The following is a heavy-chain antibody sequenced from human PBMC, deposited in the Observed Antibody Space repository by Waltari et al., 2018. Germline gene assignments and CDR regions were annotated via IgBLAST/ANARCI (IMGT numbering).Heavy chain of an antibody. V-gene: IGHV4-59*01. CDR2: IYYSGST. CDR3: ATGPSGSYSSY. J-gene: IGHJ4*02. Sequence: QVQLQESGSGLVKPSETLSLTCTVSGGSISSYYWSWIRQPPRKGLDGIGYIYYSGSTNYTPSLKSRYTISVDTSKNQCSLKLSSVTAADTAVYYCATGPSGSYSSYWGQGTLVTVSS. CDR1: GGSISSYY. D-gene: IGHD1-26*01.